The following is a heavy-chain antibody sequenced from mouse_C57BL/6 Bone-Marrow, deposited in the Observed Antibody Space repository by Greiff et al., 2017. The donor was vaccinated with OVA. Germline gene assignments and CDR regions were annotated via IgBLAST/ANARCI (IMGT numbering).Heavy chain of an antibody. CDR2: INPSIGGA. CDR3: ARDGITNYYAMDY. J-gene: IGHJ4*01. Sequence: QVQLQQPGTELVKPGASVKLSCKASGYTFTSYWMHWVTQRPGQGLEWIGNINPSIGGANYNEKFKSKATLTVDKSSSTAYMQRSSLTSEDSAVYYCARDGITNYYAMDYWGQGTSVTVSS. CDR1: GYTFTSYW. D-gene: IGHD2-4*01. V-gene: IGHV1-53*01.